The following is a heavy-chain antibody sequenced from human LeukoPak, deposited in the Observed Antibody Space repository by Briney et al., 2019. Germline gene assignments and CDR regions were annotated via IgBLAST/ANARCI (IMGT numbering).Heavy chain of an antibody. CDR1: GFTFSSYA. CDR3: ARPIGNYFDY. V-gene: IGHV3-30-3*01. J-gene: IGHJ4*02. CDR2: ISYDGSNK. Sequence: GGSLRLSCAASGFTFSSYAMHWVRQAPGKGLEWVAVISYDGSNKYYADSVKGRFTISRDNSKNTLYLQMNSLRAEDTAVYYCARPIGNYFDYWGQGTLVTVSS.